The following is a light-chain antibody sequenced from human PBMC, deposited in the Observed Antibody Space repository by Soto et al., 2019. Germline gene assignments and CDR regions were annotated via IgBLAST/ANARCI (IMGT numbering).Light chain of an antibody. V-gene: IGKV2-28*01. Sequence: DIVMTQSPLSLPVTPGEPASISCRSSQSLLHSNGYNYLDWYLQKPGQSPQLLIYLGSNRASGVPDRFSGSGSGTDFTLKISRVEAEDVEVYYCMQALQTLLTFGGGTKVDIK. CDR3: MQALQTLLT. CDR1: QSLLHSNGYNY. CDR2: LGS. J-gene: IGKJ4*01.